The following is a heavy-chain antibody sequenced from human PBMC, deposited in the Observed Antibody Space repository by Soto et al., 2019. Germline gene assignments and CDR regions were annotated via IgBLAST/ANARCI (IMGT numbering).Heavy chain of an antibody. CDR1: GFTVSSSY. V-gene: IGHV3-66*01. J-gene: IGHJ4*02. D-gene: IGHD3-10*01. CDR2: MYAGGTT. CDR3: ARGWVGTGTHYFKF. Sequence: PGGSLRLSCAASGFTVSSSYMTWVRHVPGKGLEWVSVMYAGGTTYYANSVKGRFTFSRDNSKNMMYLQMNNLRAEDTAVYYCARGWVGTGTHYFKFWGQGTLVTVSS.